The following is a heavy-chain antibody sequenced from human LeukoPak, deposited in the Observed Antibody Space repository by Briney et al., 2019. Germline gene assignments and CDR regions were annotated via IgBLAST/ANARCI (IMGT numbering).Heavy chain of an antibody. Sequence: GGSLRLSCAASGFTFSNYNMNWVRQAPGKGLEWVSSITSSSTYIYYADSVKGRFTISRDNAKNSLYLQMNSLRAEDTAVYYCARGSGAAAIWFYWGQGTLVTVSS. CDR3: ARGSGAAAIWFY. D-gene: IGHD6-13*01. CDR2: ITSSSTYI. J-gene: IGHJ4*02. CDR1: GFTFSNYN. V-gene: IGHV3-21*01.